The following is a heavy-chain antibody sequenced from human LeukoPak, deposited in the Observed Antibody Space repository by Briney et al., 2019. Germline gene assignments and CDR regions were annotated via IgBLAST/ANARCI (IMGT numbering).Heavy chain of an antibody. CDR2: INHSGST. J-gene: IGHJ5*02. CDR1: GFTFSNNY. V-gene: IGHV4-34*01. CDR3: ARDLQGP. Sequence: GSLRLSCAASGFTFSNNYMSWVRQPPGKGLEWIGEINHSGSTNYNPSLKSRVTISVDTSKNQFSLKLSSVTAADTAVYYCARDLQGPWGQGTLVTVSS.